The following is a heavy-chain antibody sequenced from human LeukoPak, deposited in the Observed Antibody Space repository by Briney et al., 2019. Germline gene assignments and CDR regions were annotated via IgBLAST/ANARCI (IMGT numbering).Heavy chain of an antibody. Sequence: GGSLRLSCAASGFIFSNYGMHWVRQVPGKGLEWVALISYDGSNKYYADSVKGRFTISRDNSKNTLYLEMNRLRIEDTAVYYCAKEQQVLVNYFVFWGQGTLVTVSS. J-gene: IGHJ4*02. CDR2: ISYDGSNK. CDR1: GFIFSNYG. D-gene: IGHD6-13*01. V-gene: IGHV3-30*18. CDR3: AKEQQVLVNYFVF.